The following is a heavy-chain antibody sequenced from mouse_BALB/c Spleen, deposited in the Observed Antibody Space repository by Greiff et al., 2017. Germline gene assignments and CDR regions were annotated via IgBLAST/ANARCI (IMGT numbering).Heavy chain of an antibody. Sequence: EVQLQQSGPELVKPGASVKISCKASGYTFTDYNMHWVKQSHGKSLEWIGYIYPYNGGTGYNQKFKSKATLTVDNSSSTAYMELRSLTSEDSAVYYCAPLITTAAWFAYWGQGTLVTVSA. CDR3: APLITTAAWFAY. CDR1: GYTFTDYN. D-gene: IGHD1-2*01. CDR2: IYPYNGGT. V-gene: IGHV1S29*02. J-gene: IGHJ3*01.